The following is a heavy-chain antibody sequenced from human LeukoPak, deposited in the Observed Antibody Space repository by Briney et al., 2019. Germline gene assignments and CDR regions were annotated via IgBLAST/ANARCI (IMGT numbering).Heavy chain of an antibody. CDR3: ARDDGIAAAGLFDY. D-gene: IGHD6-13*01. J-gene: IGHJ4*02. Sequence: SETLSLTCTVSGGSISSSSYYWGWIRQPPGKGLEWIGSIYYSGSTHYNPSLKSRVTISVDTSKNQFSLKLSSVTAADTAVYYCARDDGIAAAGLFDYWGQGTLVTVSS. CDR1: GGSISSSSYY. CDR2: IYYSGST. V-gene: IGHV4-39*02.